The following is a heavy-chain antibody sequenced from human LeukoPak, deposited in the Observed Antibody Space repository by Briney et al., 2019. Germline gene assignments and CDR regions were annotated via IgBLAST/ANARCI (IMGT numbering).Heavy chain of an antibody. CDR1: GFTFSSYA. Sequence: GGSLRLSCAASGFTFSSYAMHWVRQAPGKGLEWVAVISHDGSNKYYADSVKGRFTISRDNAKNSLYLQMNSLRAEDTALYYCAKDSRNSGAVAVFDYWGQETLVTVSP. CDR3: AKDSRNSGAVAVFDY. D-gene: IGHD6-19*01. CDR2: ISHDGSNK. J-gene: IGHJ4*02. V-gene: IGHV3-30-3*01.